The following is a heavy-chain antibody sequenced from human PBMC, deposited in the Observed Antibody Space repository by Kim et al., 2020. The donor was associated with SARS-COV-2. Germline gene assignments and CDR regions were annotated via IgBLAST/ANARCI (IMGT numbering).Heavy chain of an antibody. CDR3: AKDLSGVTGEVY. J-gene: IGHJ4*02. V-gene: IGHV3-23*01. Sequence: YADSVKGRFTISRDKSKNTLYLQMNRLSAEDTAVYDCAKDLSGVTGEVYWGQGTLVTVSS. D-gene: IGHD7-27*01.